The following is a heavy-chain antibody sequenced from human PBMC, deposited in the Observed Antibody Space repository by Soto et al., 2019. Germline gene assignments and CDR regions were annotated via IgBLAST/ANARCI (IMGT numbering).Heavy chain of an antibody. J-gene: IGHJ6*02. Sequence: PGGPLRLSCAPSGFTFSSYGMHWVRQAPSKGLEWVAVISDDGSNKYYADSVKGRFTISRDNSKNTLYLQMNSLRAEDTAVYYCAKESSGSEGYYYGMDVWGQGTTVTVSS. CDR3: AKESSGSEGYYYGMDV. V-gene: IGHV3-30*18. D-gene: IGHD3-22*01. CDR1: GFTFSSYG. CDR2: ISDDGSNK.